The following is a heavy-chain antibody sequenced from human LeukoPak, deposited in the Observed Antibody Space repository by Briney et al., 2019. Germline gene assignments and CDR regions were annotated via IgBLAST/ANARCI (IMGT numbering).Heavy chain of an antibody. CDR1: GLSINNNY. CDR2: IYSGGST. D-gene: IGHD5-12*01. J-gene: IGHJ4*02. CDR3: ARIHLPYSGYPSYFDY. V-gene: IGHV3-66*01. Sequence: GGSLRLSCSASGLSINNNYVTWVRQAPGKGLEWVSVIYSGGSTYYADSVKGRFTISRDNSKNTLYLQMNSLRAEDTAVYYCARIHLPYSGYPSYFDYWGQGTLVTVSS.